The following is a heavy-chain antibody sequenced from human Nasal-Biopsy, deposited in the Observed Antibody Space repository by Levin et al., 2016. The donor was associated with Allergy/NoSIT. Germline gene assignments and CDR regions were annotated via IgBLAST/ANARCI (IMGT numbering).Heavy chain of an antibody. Sequence: GESLKISCAASGFTFTDAWMGWVRQAPGKGLEWVGRILSKGSGGTTDYAAPVKGKFTISRDDSNNRLYLQMTRLETEDTALYYCTWITTAPYYFGYWGQGTLVTVSS. V-gene: IGHV3-15*01. J-gene: IGHJ4*02. D-gene: IGHD3-22*01. CDR1: GFTFTDAW. CDR3: TWITTAPYYFGY. CDR2: ILSKGSGGTT.